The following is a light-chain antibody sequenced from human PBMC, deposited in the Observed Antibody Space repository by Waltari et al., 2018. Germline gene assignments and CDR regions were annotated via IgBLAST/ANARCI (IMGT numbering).Light chain of an antibody. J-gene: IGKJ2*01. V-gene: IGKV2-30*02. CDR2: RVS. CDR3: MQGTHWPYT. Sequence: EVVMSQSPLSLRVTLGQRASISCASSESLVHTNGNTHLNWFQQRPGQSPRRLIYRVSNRDSGVPDRFSGSGSGTDFTLKISRVEAEDIGVYYCMQGTHWPYTFGQGTKLDIK. CDR1: ESLVHTNGNTH.